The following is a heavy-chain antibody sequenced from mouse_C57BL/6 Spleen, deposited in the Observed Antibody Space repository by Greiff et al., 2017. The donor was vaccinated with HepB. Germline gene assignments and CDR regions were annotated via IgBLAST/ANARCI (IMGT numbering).Heavy chain of an antibody. J-gene: IGHJ4*01. D-gene: IGHD1-1*01. CDR1: GYTFTSYW. CDR2: IDPSDSYT. Sequence: QVQLQQPGAELVKPGASVKLSCKASGYTFTSYWMQWVKQRPGQGLEWIGEIDPSDSYTNYNQKFKGKATLTVDTSSSTAYMQLSSLTSEESAVYYCARSPDYGSSPYAMDYWGQGTSVTVSS. V-gene: IGHV1-50*01. CDR3: ARSPDYGSSPYAMDY.